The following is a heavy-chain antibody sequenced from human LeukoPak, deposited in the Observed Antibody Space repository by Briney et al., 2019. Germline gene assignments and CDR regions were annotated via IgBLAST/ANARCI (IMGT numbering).Heavy chain of an antibody. V-gene: IGHV4-59*01. CDR2: IYHTGST. D-gene: IGHD3-10*01. CDR1: GGSISNYH. J-gene: IGHJ4*02. CDR3: ARHYDSGTYPLDY. Sequence: SETLSLTCTVSGGSISNYHWSWIRQPPGKGLEWIGYIYHTGSTNYNPSLKGRVTISVDTSRNQFSLKLSSVTAADTAVYYCARHYDSGTYPLDYWGQGTLVTVSS.